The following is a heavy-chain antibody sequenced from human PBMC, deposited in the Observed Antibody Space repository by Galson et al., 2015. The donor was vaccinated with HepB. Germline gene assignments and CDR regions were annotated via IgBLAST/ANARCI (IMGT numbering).Heavy chain of an antibody. Sequence: SVKVSCKASGYTFTSYAMHWVRQAPGQRLEWMGWINAGNGNTKYSQKFQGRVTITRDTSASTAYMELSSLRSEDTAVYYCARDWAILAEVGYFDYWGQGTLVTVSS. CDR1: GYTFTSYA. J-gene: IGHJ4*02. CDR3: ARDWAILAEVGYFDY. V-gene: IGHV1-3*01. CDR2: INAGNGNT. D-gene: IGHD2-15*01.